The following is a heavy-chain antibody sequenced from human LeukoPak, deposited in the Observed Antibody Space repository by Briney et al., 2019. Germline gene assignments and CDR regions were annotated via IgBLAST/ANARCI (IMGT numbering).Heavy chain of an antibody. CDR3: ARDRAADYLEIDWFDP. D-gene: IGHD2-21*01. CDR2: ISSSSSYI. J-gene: IGHJ5*02. V-gene: IGHV3-21*01. Sequence: RLSCAASGFTGSSNYMSWVRQAQRKGLEWVSSISSSSSYIYYADSVKGRFTISRDNAKNSLYLQMNSLRAEDTAVYYCARDRAADYLEIDWFDPWGQGTLVTVSS. CDR1: GFTGSSNY.